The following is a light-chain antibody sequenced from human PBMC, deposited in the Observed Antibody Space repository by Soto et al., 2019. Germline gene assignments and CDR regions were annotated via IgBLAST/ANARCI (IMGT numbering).Light chain of an antibody. CDR1: SNDVGGYNY. J-gene: IGLJ2*01. Sequence: QSVLTQPRSVSGSPRQSVTISCTGTSNDVGGYNYVSWYQQHPGKAPKLMIYDVSKRPSGVPDRFSGSKSGNTASLTISGLQAEDEADYYCCSYAGSYTFVVFGGGTKVTVL. CDR3: CSYAGSYTFVV. V-gene: IGLV2-11*01. CDR2: DVS.